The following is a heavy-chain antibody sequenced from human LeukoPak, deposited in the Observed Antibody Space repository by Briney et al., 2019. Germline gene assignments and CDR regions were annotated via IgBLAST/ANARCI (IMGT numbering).Heavy chain of an antibody. V-gene: IGHV1-18*01. CDR3: ARDEGIVIVQGTHDY. CDR1: GYTFTNFG. CDR2: ISAYNGYT. J-gene: IGHJ4*02. Sequence: GASVKVSCKGYGYTFTNFGITWVRQAPGQGLEWMGWISAYNGYTNYAQKLQGRVTMTTETSTSTVYLELRSLRFDDTAVYYCARDEGIVIVQGTHDYWGQGTLVTVSS. D-gene: IGHD2/OR15-2a*01.